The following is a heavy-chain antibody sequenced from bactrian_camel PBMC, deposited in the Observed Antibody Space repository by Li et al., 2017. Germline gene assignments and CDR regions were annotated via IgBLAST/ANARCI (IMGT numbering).Heavy chain of an antibody. Sequence: HVQLVESGGGSVQAGGSLRLSCVASGYTLPMNMAWFRRLPGQEREGVAAIAGDGRTNYADSVKGRFTISRDGAKNIIALQMDSLKPEDTATYYCAADLVTDEPSLVEREYYYWGQGTQVTVS. CDR3: AADLVTDEPSLVEREYYY. CDR1: GYTLPMN. J-gene: IGHJ4*01. CDR2: IAGDGRT. V-gene: IGHV3S53*01. D-gene: IGHD1*01.